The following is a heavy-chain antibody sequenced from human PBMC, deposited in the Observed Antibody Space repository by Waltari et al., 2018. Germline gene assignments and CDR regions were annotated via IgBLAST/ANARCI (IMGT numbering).Heavy chain of an antibody. V-gene: IGHV4-34*01. J-gene: IGHJ5*02. CDR3: ARGGPAYCGGDCWTFDP. D-gene: IGHD2-21*01. CDR2: INHSGST. Sequence: QVQLQQWGAGLLKPSETLSLTCAVYGGSFSGYYWSWIRQPPGKGLEWIGEINHSGSTNYNPSLKSRVTISVDTSKNQFSLKLSSVTAADTAVYYCARGGPAYCGGDCWTFDPWGQGTLVIVSS. CDR1: GGSFSGYY.